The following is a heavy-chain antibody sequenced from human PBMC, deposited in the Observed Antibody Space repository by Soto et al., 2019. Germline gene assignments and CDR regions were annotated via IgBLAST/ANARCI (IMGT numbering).Heavy chain of an antibody. V-gene: IGHV4-39*01. J-gene: IGHJ5*02. Sequence: SETLSLTCTVSGHSMSNTDYFWGWIRQTPWSDLQWIGNVYYNGFTYYNPSLKSRVTISVDTSKNHFSLKLTSVTAADTAVYYCARQDDFWSGSNWFDPWGQGTLVTVSS. CDR1: GHSMSNTDYF. CDR3: ARQDDFWSGSNWFDP. CDR2: VYYNGFT. D-gene: IGHD3-3*01.